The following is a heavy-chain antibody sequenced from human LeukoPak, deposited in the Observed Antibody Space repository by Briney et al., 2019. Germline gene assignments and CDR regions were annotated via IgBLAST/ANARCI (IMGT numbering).Heavy chain of an antibody. V-gene: IGHV3-9*01. CDR1: GFTFDDYA. CDR3: AKPQFLEWLDAFDI. CDR2: ISWNSGSI. D-gene: IGHD3-3*01. Sequence: PGGSLRLSCAASGFTFDDYAMHWVRQAPGKGLEWVSGISWNSGSIGYADSVRGRFTISRDNAKNSLYLQMNSLRAEDTAVYYCAKPQFLEWLDAFDIWGQGTMVTVSS. J-gene: IGHJ3*02.